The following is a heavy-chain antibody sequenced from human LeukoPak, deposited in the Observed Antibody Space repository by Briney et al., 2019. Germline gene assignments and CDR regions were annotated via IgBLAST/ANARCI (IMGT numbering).Heavy chain of an antibody. CDR2: ISGSGGST. Sequence: PGGSLRLSCAASGFTFSSYAMSWVRQAPGKGLEWVSAISGSGGSTYYADSVKGRFTISRGNSKNTLYLQMNSLRAEDTAVYYCARDSGYDRAPDYWGQGTLVTVSS. CDR3: ARDSGYDRAPDY. J-gene: IGHJ4*02. V-gene: IGHV3-23*01. CDR1: GFTFSSYA. D-gene: IGHD5-12*01.